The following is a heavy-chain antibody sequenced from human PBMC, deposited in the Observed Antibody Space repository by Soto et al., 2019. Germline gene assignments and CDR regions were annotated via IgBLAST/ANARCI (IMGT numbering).Heavy chain of an antibody. CDR3: ARGWDANS. D-gene: IGHD3-22*01. J-gene: IGHJ4*02. Sequence: QVQMQESGPGLVKPSETLSLTCTVSGASVSSGNQYWSWIRQPPGKGLEWIGYISHSGITNYNPPLKSRVTISADTSRNQFSLKVSSVTAADTAVYYCARGWDANSWGQGTLVTVSS. V-gene: IGHV4-61*01. CDR2: ISHSGIT. CDR1: GASVSSGNQY.